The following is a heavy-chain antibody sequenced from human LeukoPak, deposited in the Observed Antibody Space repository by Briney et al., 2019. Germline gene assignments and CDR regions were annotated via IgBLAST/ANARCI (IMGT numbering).Heavy chain of an antibody. CDR1: GFTFSSYA. D-gene: IGHD3-3*01. Sequence: GGSLRLSCAASGFTFSSYAMSWVRQAPGKGLEWVSAISGSGGSTYYADSVKGRFTISRDNSKSTLYLQMNSLRAEDTAVYYCAKDYDFWSGYYPNYFDYWGQGTLVTVSS. J-gene: IGHJ4*02. CDR2: ISGSGGST. V-gene: IGHV3-23*01. CDR3: AKDYDFWSGYYPNYFDY.